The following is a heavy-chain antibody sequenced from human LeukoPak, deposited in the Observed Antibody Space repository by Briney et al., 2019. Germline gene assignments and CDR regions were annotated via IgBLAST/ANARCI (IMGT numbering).Heavy chain of an antibody. CDR1: GFTFSAYG. D-gene: IGHD4-23*01. J-gene: IGHJ4*02. CDR2: ISNHNGNT. CDR3: TRGVAVATAYYFDY. Sequence: GASVKVSCKPSGFTFSAYGIAWVRQAPGHGPEWMGWISNHNGNTHYAQKFQGRITVTTDISTGTASMELRSLKSDDTAVYYCTRGVAVATAYYFDYWGRGTLVTVAS. V-gene: IGHV1-18*01.